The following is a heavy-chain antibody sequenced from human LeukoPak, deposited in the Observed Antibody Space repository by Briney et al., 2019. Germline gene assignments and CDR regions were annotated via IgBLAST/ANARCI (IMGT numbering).Heavy chain of an antibody. CDR1: GFTFSSYV. D-gene: IGHD3-10*01. CDR3: AKDTVVRGVHYFDY. V-gene: IGHV3-23*01. Sequence: GGSLRLSCAASGFTFSSYVMSWVRQAPGKGLEWVSAISGSGGSTYYADSVKGRFTISRDNSKNTLYLQMNSLRAEDTAVYYCAKDTVVRGVHYFDYWGQGTLVTVSS. CDR2: ISGSGGST. J-gene: IGHJ4*02.